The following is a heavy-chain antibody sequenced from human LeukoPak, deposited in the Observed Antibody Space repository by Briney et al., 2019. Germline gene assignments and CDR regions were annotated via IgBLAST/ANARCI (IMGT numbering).Heavy chain of an antibody. CDR2: IKQDGSEK. D-gene: IGHD5-24*01. CDR3: AKGPYKRKTYYYYGMDV. CDR1: GFTFSRYW. V-gene: IGHV3-7*03. J-gene: IGHJ6*02. Sequence: GGSLRLSCAASGFTFSRYWMTWVRQAPGKGLEWVANIKQDGSEKYYVDSVKGRFTISRDNAENSLYLQMNSLRAEDTALYYCAKGPYKRKTYYYYGMDVWGQGTTVTVSS.